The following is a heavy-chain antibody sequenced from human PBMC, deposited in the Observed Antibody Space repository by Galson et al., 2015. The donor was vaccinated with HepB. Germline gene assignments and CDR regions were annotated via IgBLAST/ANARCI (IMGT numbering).Heavy chain of an antibody. CDR3: AIKVVPAAIVWYGGWFDP. J-gene: IGHJ5*02. CDR2: INHSGST. CDR1: GGSISSGGYY. Sequence: SETLSLTCTVSGGSISSGGYYWSWIRQPPGKGLEWIGEINHSGSTNYNPSLKSRVTISVDTSKNQFSLKLSSVTAADTAVYYCAIKVVPAAIVWYGGWFDPWGQGTLVTVSS. V-gene: IGHV4-39*07. D-gene: IGHD2-2*01.